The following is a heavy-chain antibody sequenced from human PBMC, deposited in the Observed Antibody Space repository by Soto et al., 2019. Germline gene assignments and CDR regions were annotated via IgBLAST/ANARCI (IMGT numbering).Heavy chain of an antibody. D-gene: IGHD2-21*02. V-gene: IGHV4-30-4*01. CDR1: GGSISSGDYY. CDR3: ASLVVTAHNWFDP. Sequence: SETLSLTCTVSGGSISSGDYYWSWIRQPPGKGLEWIGYFYYSGSTYYNPSLKSRVTISVDTSKNQFSLKLSSVTAADTAVYYCASLVVTAHNWFDPWGQGTLVTVSS. J-gene: IGHJ5*02. CDR2: FYYSGST.